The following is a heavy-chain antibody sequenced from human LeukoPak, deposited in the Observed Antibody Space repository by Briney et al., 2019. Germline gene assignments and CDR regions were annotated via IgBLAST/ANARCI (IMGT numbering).Heavy chain of an antibody. CDR1: GGTFSSYA. D-gene: IGHD6-19*01. J-gene: IGHJ4*02. Sequence: GASVKVSCKASGGTFSSYAISWVRQAPGQGLEWMGGIIPIFGTANYAQKFQGRVTITADESRSTAYMELSSLRSEDTAVYYCARDGGSGWYWYFDYWGQGTLVTVSS. CDR3: ARDGGSGWYWYFDY. CDR2: IIPIFGTA. V-gene: IGHV1-69*01.